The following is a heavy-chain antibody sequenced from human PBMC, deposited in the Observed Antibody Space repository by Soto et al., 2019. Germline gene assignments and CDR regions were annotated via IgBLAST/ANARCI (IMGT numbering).Heavy chain of an antibody. V-gene: IGHV3-30-3*01. Sequence: QVQLVESGGGVVQPGRSLRLSCAASGFTFSSYAMHWVRQAPGKGLEWVAVISYDGSNKYYADSVKGRFTISRDNSKNTLYLQMNSLRAEDTAVYYCARYWSHYSSGWYDAFDIWGQGTMVTVSS. CDR2: ISYDGSNK. CDR3: ARYWSHYSSGWYDAFDI. CDR1: GFTFSSYA. D-gene: IGHD6-19*01. J-gene: IGHJ3*02.